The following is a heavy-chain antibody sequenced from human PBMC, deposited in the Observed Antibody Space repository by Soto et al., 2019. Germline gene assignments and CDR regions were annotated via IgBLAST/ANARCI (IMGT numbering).Heavy chain of an antibody. CDR3: AKVWLWGSTSCYVFDF. J-gene: IGHJ4*02. V-gene: IGHV3-48*01. CDR2: ISSSSNSI. D-gene: IGHD2-2*01. Sequence: GGSLRLSCAASGFTFSSYSMNWVRQAPGKGLEWVSNISSSSNSIYYADSVKGRFTISRDNAKNTLYLQMDGLRAGDTAAYYCAKVWLWGSTSCYVFDFWGQGTLVTVSS. CDR1: GFTFSSYS.